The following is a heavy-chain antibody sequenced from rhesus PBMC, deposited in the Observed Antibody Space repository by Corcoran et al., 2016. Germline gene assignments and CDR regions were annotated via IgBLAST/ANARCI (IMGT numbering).Heavy chain of an antibody. CDR3: ARKYSGSWNRFDV. J-gene: IGHJ5-1*01. CDR2: INGNSGST. CDR1: GASLSSYW. D-gene: IGHD6-25*01. V-gene: IGHV4-80*01. Sequence: QVQLQESGPGLVKPSETLSLTCAAAGASLSSYWWRWIRQSPGKGLVWIGGINGNSGSTYYNPSLKSRVTISKDASKNQFSLKVNSVTAADTAVYYCARKYSGSWNRFDVWGPGVLVTVSS.